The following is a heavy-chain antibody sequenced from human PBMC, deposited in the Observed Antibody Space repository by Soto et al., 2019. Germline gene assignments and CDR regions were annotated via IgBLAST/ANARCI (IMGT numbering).Heavy chain of an antibody. CDR1: GFTVSSNY. J-gene: IGHJ6*02. CDR2: IYSGGST. CDR3: ARDQGGSLYYYYGMDV. V-gene: IGHV3-53*01. Sequence: PGGSLRLSCAASGFTVSSNYMSWVRQAPGKGLEWVSVIYSGGSTYYADSVKGRFTISRDNSKNTLYLQMNSLRAEDTAVYYCARDQGGSLYYYYGMDVWGQGTTVTVAS. D-gene: IGHD1-26*01.